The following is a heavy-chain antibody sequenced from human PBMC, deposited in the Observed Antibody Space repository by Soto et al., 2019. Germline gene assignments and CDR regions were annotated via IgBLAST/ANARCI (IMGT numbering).Heavy chain of an antibody. J-gene: IGHJ6*02. V-gene: IGHV4-31*03. D-gene: IGHD3-10*01. CDR3: ARTMVRVVMIPIYGMDV. CDR2: IYYSGST. Sequence: PSETLSLTCTVSGGSISSGGYYWSWIRQHPGKGLEWIGYIYYSGSTYYKPSLKSRVTISVDTSKNQFSLKLSSVTAADTAVYYCARTMVRVVMIPIYGMDVWGQGTTLTCSS. CDR1: GGSISSGGYY.